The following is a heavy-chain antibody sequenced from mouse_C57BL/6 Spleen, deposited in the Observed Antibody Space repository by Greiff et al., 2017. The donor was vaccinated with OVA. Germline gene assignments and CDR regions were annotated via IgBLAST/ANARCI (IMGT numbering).Heavy chain of an antibody. CDR3: AKEGTAQATFAY. CDR2: IYPGDGDT. CDR1: GYAFSSYW. V-gene: IGHV1-80*01. J-gene: IGHJ3*01. D-gene: IGHD3-2*02. Sequence: VKLVESGAELVKPGASVKISCKASGYAFSSYWMNWVKQRPGKGLEWIGQIYPGDGDTNYNGKFKGKATLTADKSSSTAYMQLSSLTSEDSAVYFCAKEGTAQATFAYWGQGTLVTVSA.